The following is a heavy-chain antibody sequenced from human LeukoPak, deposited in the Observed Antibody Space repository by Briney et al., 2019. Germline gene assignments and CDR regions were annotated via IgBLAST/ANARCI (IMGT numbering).Heavy chain of an antibody. CDR1: GFTFSSYG. CDR2: ISYDGSNK. V-gene: IGHV3-30*18. J-gene: IGHJ4*02. D-gene: IGHD4-17*01. Sequence: GGSLRLSCAASGFTFSSYGMHWVRQAPGKGLEWVAVISYDGSNKYYADSVKGRFTISRDNSKNTLYLQMNSLRAEDTAVYYCAKDYGDYFSHLDYWGQGTLVTVSS. CDR3: AKDYGDYFSHLDY.